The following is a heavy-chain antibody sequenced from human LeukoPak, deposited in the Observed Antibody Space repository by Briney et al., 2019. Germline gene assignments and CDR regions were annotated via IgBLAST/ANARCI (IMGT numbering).Heavy chain of an antibody. Sequence: GTSLRLSCAASGFPFSSYAMHWVRQAPGKGLEWVALISYDGNNKYYADSVKGRFTISRDNSKNTLYLQMNSLRAEDTAVYYCARDYHGGDWSDYWGQGTLVTVSS. CDR2: ISYDGNNK. CDR1: GFPFSSYA. J-gene: IGHJ4*02. CDR3: ARDYHGGDWSDY. D-gene: IGHD2-21*02. V-gene: IGHV3-30-3*01.